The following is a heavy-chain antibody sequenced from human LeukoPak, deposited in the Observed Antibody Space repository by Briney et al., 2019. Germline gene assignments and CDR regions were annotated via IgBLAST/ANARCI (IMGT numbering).Heavy chain of an antibody. CDR1: GYTFTGYY. D-gene: IGHD2-2*02. Sequence: ASVKVSCKASGYTFTGYYMHWVRQAPGQGLEWMGWINPNSGGTNYAQKFQGWVTMTRDTSISTAYMELSRLRSDDTAVYYCARGHCSSTSCYRFFAEYFQHWGQGTLVTVSS. V-gene: IGHV1-2*04. J-gene: IGHJ1*01. CDR3: ARGHCSSTSCYRFFAEYFQH. CDR2: INPNSGGT.